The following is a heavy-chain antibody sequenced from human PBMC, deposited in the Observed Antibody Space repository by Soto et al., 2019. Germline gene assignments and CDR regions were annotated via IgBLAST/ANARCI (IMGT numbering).Heavy chain of an antibody. V-gene: IGHV4-31*03. J-gene: IGHJ5*02. CDR1: GGSFSSGAYH. CDR2: ISYRGIT. CDR3: ARMSATGTRWFDP. Sequence: TLSLTCTVSGGSFSSGAYHWSWVRQHPGQGLEWIASISYRGITYSNPSLKSRLSMSVDTSKNQFSLNLTSVTAADTAVYHCARMSATGTRWFDPWGQGTLVTVSS. D-gene: IGHD6-13*01.